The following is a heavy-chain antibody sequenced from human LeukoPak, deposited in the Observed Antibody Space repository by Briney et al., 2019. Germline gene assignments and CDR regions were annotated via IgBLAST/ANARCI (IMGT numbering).Heavy chain of an antibody. CDR1: GFTLSSYW. J-gene: IGHJ6*04. CDR3: AELGITMIGGV. Sequence: HAGGSLRLSCAASGFTLSSYWMSWVRQAPGKGLEWVANIKQDGSEKYYVDSVKGRFTSARDNAKNSVYLEMNSLRAEDTAVYYCAELGITMIGGVWGKGTTVTISS. D-gene: IGHD3-10*02. V-gene: IGHV3-7*01. CDR2: IKQDGSEK.